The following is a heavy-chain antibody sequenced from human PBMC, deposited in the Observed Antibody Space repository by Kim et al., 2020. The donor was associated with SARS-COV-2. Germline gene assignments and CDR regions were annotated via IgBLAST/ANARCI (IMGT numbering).Heavy chain of an antibody. V-gene: IGHV4-59*08. J-gene: IGHJ2*01. CDR1: GGSISSYY. CDR3: ERHPRIVVVSPGYFDL. D-gene: IGHD3-22*01. Sequence: SETLSLTCTVSGGSISSYYWCWIWQRPGPGLEWIGYIYYSGSANSYYYLSRRIPISVAMYKNKNSLSLSFISAAATAASYCERHPRIVVVSPGYFDLWRR. CDR2: IYYSGSA.